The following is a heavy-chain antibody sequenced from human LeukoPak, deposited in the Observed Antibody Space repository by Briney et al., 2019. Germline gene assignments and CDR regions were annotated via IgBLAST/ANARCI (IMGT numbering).Heavy chain of an antibody. D-gene: IGHD5-18*01. V-gene: IGHV3-7*03. Sequence: GGSLTLSCAASGFTFSSYWMSWVRQAPGKGLEWVANIKQDGSEKYYVDSVKGRFTISRDNAKNSLYLQMNSLRAEDTAVYYCARDKSYGFADYWGQGTLVTVSS. CDR2: IKQDGSEK. CDR3: ARDKSYGFADY. CDR1: GFTFSSYW. J-gene: IGHJ4*02.